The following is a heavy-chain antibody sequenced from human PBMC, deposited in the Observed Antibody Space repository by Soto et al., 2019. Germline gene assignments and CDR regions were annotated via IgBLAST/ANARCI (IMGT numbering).Heavy chain of an antibody. J-gene: IGHJ4*02. CDR3: AREKVGTTFFDY. CDR1: GFAISRGYY. V-gene: IGHV4-38-2*02. CDR2: IYPSVSS. D-gene: IGHD1-1*01. Sequence: SETLSLTCNVSGFAISRGYYWSWVRQPPGRGLEWIGSIYPSVSSYHNPSLESRLTLSIDTSKNQFTLKLASVTAADTALYYCAREKVGTTFFDYWGQGTLVTVSS.